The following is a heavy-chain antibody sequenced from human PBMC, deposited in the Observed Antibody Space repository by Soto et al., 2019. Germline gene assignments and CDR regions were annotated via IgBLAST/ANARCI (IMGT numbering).Heavy chain of an antibody. CDR2: IYYSGNT. V-gene: IGHV4-39*07. CDR1: GGSRSSIDYY. Sequence: PSETLSLTCTVSGGSRSSIDYYWGWIRQPPGKGLEWIGSIYYSGNTSYNPSLKSRVTISVDTSKNQFSLKLSTVTAADTAVYYGSSGYYDSRVPYDAFDIWGHGTMVNVSS. D-gene: IGHD3-22*01. CDR3: SSGYYDSRVPYDAFDI. J-gene: IGHJ3*02.